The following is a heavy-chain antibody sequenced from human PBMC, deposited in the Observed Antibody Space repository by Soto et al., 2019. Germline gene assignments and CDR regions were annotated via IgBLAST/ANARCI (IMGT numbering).Heavy chain of an antibody. CDR3: ARHSSGASPFDN. V-gene: IGHV4-59*01. CDR1: GGSISGYC. J-gene: IGHJ4*02. Sequence: SETLSLTCTVSGGSISGYCWSWIRQSPGKGLEWIAYIYYSGSTNYNPSLKSRVTISVDTSKNQFSLRLTSVTAADTAVYYCARHSSGASPFDNWGQGTLVTVSS. D-gene: IGHD3-22*01. CDR2: IYYSGST.